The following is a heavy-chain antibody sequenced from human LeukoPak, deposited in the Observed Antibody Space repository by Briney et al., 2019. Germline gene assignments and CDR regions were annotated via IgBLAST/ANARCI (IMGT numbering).Heavy chain of an antibody. V-gene: IGHV4-59*08. CDR3: AGHHPRNTVDF. J-gene: IGHJ4*02. D-gene: IGHD2-8*02. CDR1: GGSISSYY. Sequence: PSETLSLTCTVSGGSISSYYWSWIRQPPGKGLEWIAYISDIGSINYNPSLKSRATISLDTSKNQFSLKLSPVTAADTAVYYCAGHHPRNTVDFWGQGTLVTVSS. CDR2: ISDIGSI.